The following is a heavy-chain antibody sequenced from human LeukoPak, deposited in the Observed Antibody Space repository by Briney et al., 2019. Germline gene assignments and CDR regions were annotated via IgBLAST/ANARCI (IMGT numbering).Heavy chain of an antibody. Sequence: SETLSLTCAVYGGSFNGYYWSCIRQPPGKGLEWIGEINHSGSTNYNPSLKSRVTISVDTSKNQFSLKLSSVTDADTAVYYCSRLCCSGGSCHSALDYWGQGTLVTVSS. D-gene: IGHD2-15*01. CDR3: SRLCCSGGSCHSALDY. CDR1: GGSFNGYY. V-gene: IGHV4-34*01. CDR2: INHSGST. J-gene: IGHJ4*02.